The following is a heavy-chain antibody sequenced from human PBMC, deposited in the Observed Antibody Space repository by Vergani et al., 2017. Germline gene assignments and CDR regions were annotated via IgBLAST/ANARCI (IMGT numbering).Heavy chain of an antibody. J-gene: IGHJ4*02. CDR3: ASNLYCSGATCYARSIDY. Sequence: EVQLVESGGGLVKPGGSLRLSCEVSGFTFSSYCMNWVRQAPGKGLEWVSSINSRSDYIYYADSGKGRFTISRDNAKNSLYLQMNSLRVEATAVYYCASNLYCSGATCYARSIDYWGQGTLVTVSS. V-gene: IGHV3-21*01. CDR1: GFTFSSYC. D-gene: IGHD2-15*01. CDR2: INSRSDYI.